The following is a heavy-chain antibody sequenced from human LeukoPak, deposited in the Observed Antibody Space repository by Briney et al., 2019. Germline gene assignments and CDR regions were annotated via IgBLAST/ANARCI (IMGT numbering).Heavy chain of an antibody. Sequence: ASVKVSCKASGYTFTSYGISWVRQAPGQGLEWMGWISAYNGNTNYAQKLQGRVTITRDTSASTAYMELSSLRSEDMAVYYCARGLHYGDFSFDYWGQGTLVTVSS. J-gene: IGHJ4*02. V-gene: IGHV1-18*03. D-gene: IGHD4-17*01. CDR1: GYTFTSYG. CDR3: ARGLHYGDFSFDY. CDR2: ISAYNGNT.